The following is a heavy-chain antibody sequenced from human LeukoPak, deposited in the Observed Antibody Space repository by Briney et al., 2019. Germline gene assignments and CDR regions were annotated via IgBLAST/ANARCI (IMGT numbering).Heavy chain of an antibody. Sequence: GGSLRLSCAASGFTFSSYGMHWVRQAPGKGLEWVAVISYDGSNKYYADSVKGRFTISRDNSKNTLYLQMNSLRAEDTAVYYCASVDTAMVTSPYYFDYWGQGTLVTVSS. D-gene: IGHD5-18*01. CDR3: ASVDTAMVTSPYYFDY. J-gene: IGHJ4*02. V-gene: IGHV3-30*03. CDR2: ISYDGSNK. CDR1: GFTFSSYG.